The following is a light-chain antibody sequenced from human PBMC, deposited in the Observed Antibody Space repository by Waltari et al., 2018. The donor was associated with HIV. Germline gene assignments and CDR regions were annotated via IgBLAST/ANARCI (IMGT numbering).Light chain of an antibody. CDR2: DAS. J-gene: IGKJ1*01. CDR1: QSISSN. V-gene: IGKV3-15*01. CDR3: QQYNDWLSWT. Sequence: EIVMTQSPATLSVSPGQRATVSCWASQSISSNLAWYQQRPGQAPRLLVYDASTRVAGIPARFSASGFATEFTLTINSLQSEDFAVYYCQQYNDWLSWTFGQGTKVEMK.